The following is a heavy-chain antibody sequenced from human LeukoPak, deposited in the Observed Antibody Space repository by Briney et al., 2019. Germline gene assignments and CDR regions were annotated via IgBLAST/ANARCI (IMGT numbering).Heavy chain of an antibody. D-gene: IGHD3-22*01. Sequence: SETLSLTCTVSGGSVSSGSYYWSWIRQPPGKGLEWIGYIYYSGSTNYNPSLKSRVTISVDTSKNQFSLKLSSVTAADTAVYYCARVRRGNYYDSSGINPRCENFDYWGQGTLVTVSS. V-gene: IGHV4-61*01. CDR2: IYYSGST. CDR3: ARVRRGNYYDSSGINPRCENFDY. CDR1: GGSVSSGSYY. J-gene: IGHJ4*02.